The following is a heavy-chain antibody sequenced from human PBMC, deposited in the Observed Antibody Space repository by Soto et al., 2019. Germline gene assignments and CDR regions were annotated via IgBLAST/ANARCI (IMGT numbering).Heavy chain of an antibody. CDR3: ARSSYLRFLEWREAYYYYYMDV. V-gene: IGHV1-8*02. CDR1: GYTFTSYG. Sequence: ASVKVSCKASGYTFTSYGISWVRQATGQGLEWMGWMNPNSGNTGYAQKFQGRVTMTRNTSISTAYMELSSLRSEDTAVYYCARSSYLRFLEWREAYYYYYMDVWGKGTTVTVSS. D-gene: IGHD3-3*01. CDR2: MNPNSGNT. J-gene: IGHJ6*03.